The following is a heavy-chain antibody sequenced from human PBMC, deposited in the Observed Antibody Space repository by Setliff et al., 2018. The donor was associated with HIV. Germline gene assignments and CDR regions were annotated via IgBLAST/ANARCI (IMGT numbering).Heavy chain of an antibody. V-gene: IGHV4-4*07. D-gene: IGHD3-16*01. Sequence: SETLSLTCTVSGGSISSYYWSWIRQPAGKGLEWIGHIYTSGSTNYNPSLESRVTMSVDTSKNQFSLKLSSVTAADTAVYYCARGVPWGDYYYYMDVWGKGTTVTVSS. J-gene: IGHJ6*03. CDR1: GGSISSYY. CDR2: IYTSGST. CDR3: ARGVPWGDYYYYMDV.